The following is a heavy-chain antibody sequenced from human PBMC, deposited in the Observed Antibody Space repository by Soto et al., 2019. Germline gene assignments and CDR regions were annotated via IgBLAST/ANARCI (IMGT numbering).Heavy chain of an antibody. CDR3: ARRIDSRGYYNWFDP. D-gene: IGHD3-22*01. J-gene: IGHJ5*02. Sequence: ASVKVSCKPPGDAFTSCDINWVRQGIGQGLEWMGWMNPNSGNPGYAQKFQGRVTMTRNTSISTAYMELSSLRSEDTAVYYCARRIDSRGYYNWFDPWGQGTLVTVSS. CDR1: GDAFTSCD. V-gene: IGHV1-8*01. CDR2: MNPNSGNP.